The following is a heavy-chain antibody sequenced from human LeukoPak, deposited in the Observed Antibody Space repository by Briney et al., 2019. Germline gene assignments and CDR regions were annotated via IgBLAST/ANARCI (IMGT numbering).Heavy chain of an antibody. V-gene: IGHV1-24*01. D-gene: IGHD1-26*01. J-gene: IGHJ5*02. CDR3: ATVEIVGATGNWFDP. CDR2: FDPEDGET. CDR1: GYTLTELS. Sequence: APVKVSCKVSGYTLTELSMHWVRQAPGKGLEWMGGFDPEDGETIYAQKFQGRVTMTEDTSTDTAYMELSSLRSEDTAVYYCATVEIVGATGNWFDPWGQGTLVTVSS.